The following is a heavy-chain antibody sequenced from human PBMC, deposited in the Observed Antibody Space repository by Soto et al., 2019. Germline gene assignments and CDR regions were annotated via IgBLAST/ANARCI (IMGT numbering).Heavy chain of an antibody. CDR3: ARRPLGDYYYYYYMDV. CDR1: GFTFSDYY. J-gene: IGHJ6*03. D-gene: IGHD3-16*01. CDR2: ISSSGSTI. Sequence: PGVSLRLSCAASGFTFSDYYMSWIRQAPGKGLEWISYISSSGSTIYYADSVKGRFTISRDNAKNSLYLQMNSLRAEDTAVYYCARRPLGDYYYYYYMDVWGKGTTVTVSS. V-gene: IGHV3-11*01.